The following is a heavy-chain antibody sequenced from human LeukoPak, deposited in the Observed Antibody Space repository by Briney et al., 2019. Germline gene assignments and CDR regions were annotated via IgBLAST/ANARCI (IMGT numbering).Heavy chain of an antibody. V-gene: IGHV3-21*01. Sequence: GGSLRLSCAASGFTFSSYGMSWARQAPGRGLEWVSSISSNSFHIFYADSVKGRFTISRDNAKNSLYLQMDSLRAEDTAVYYCTRDLASQPDYWGQGGLVTVSS. J-gene: IGHJ4*02. D-gene: IGHD1-1*01. CDR2: ISSNSFHI. CDR1: GFTFSSYG. CDR3: TRDLASQPDY.